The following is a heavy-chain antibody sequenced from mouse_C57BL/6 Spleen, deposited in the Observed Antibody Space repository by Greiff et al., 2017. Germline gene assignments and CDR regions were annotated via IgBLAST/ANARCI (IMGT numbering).Heavy chain of an antibody. V-gene: IGHV14-1*01. D-gene: IGHD1-1*01. CDR3: TTVITTVSRGDYFDY. CDR2: IDPEDGDT. CDR1: GFNIKDYY. Sequence: VHVKQSGAELVRPGASVKLSCTASGFNIKDYYMHWVKQRPEQGLEWIGRIDPEDGDTEYAPKFQGTATMTADTSSNTAYLQLSSLTSEDTAVYYCTTVITTVSRGDYFDYWGQGTTLTVAS. J-gene: IGHJ2*01.